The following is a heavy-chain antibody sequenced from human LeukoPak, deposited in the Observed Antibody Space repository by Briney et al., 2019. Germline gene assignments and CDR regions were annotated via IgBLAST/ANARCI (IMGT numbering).Heavy chain of an antibody. Sequence: GGSLRFSCAASGFTFSSYGMHWVRQAPGKGLEWVAVISYDGSNKYYADSVKGRFTISRDNSKNTLYLQMNSLRAEDTAVYYCGTYYDFWSGYPAFDYWGQGTLVTVSS. CDR2: ISYDGSNK. V-gene: IGHV3-30*03. CDR1: GFTFSSYG. J-gene: IGHJ4*02. D-gene: IGHD3-3*01. CDR3: GTYYDFWSGYPAFDY.